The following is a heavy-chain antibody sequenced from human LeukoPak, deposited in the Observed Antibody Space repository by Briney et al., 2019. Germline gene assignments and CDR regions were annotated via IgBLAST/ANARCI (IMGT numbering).Heavy chain of an antibody. CDR1: GFTFDDYA. J-gene: IGHJ5*02. Sequence: GRSLRLSCAASGFTFDDYAMHWVRQAPGKGLEWVSGISWNSGSIGYADSVKSRFTISRDNAKNSLYLQMSSLRAEDTALYYCAKDTDYGDYGGWFDPWGQGTLVTVSS. V-gene: IGHV3-9*01. CDR2: ISWNSGSI. D-gene: IGHD4-17*01. CDR3: AKDTDYGDYGGWFDP.